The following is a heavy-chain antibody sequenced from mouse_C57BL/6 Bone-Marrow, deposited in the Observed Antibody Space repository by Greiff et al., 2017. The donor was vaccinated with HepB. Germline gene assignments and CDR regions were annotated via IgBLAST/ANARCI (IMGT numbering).Heavy chain of an antibody. CDR1: GYAFSSYW. J-gene: IGHJ4*01. Sequence: QVQLQQSGAELVKPGASVKISCKASGYAFSSYWMNWVKQRPGKGIEWIGQIYPGDGDTNYNGKFKGKATLTADKSSSTAYMQLSSLTSEDSAVYFCARRGGSLYYYAMDYWGQGTSVTVSS. V-gene: IGHV1-80*01. CDR3: ARRGGSLYYYAMDY. D-gene: IGHD1-1*02. CDR2: IYPGDGDT.